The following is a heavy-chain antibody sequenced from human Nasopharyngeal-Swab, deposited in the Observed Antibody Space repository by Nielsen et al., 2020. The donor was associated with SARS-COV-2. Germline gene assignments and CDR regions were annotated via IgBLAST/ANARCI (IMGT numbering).Heavy chain of an antibody. V-gene: IGHV3-7*01. D-gene: IGHD3-16*01. J-gene: IGHJ3*01. Sequence: GESLKISCAASGFTLSYQWMGWVRQAPGKGLQWVADINQDGSEEVYVDSVKGRFTISRDNAKNSLYLQMKSLRAEDTAIYYCARDWGRAFDVWSQGTMVTVSS. CDR1: GFTLSYQW. CDR2: INQDGSEE. CDR3: ARDWGRAFDV.